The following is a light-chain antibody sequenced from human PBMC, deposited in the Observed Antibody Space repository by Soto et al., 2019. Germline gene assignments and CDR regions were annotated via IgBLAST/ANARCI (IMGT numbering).Light chain of an antibody. V-gene: IGKV3-20*01. CDR2: GAS. CDR1: QSLSTY. CDR3: QQYGSSPT. J-gene: IGKJ1*01. Sequence: EIVLTHSPATLSLSRWEIATLSCRASQSLSTYLAWYQQKPGQAPRLLIYGASSRAAGIPDRFSGSGSGTDFTLTISRLEPEDFAVYHCQQYGSSPTLGQGTKVDIK.